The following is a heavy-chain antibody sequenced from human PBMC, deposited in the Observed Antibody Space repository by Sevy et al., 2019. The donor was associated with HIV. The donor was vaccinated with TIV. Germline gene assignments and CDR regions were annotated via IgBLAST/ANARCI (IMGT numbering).Heavy chain of an antibody. J-gene: IGHJ4*02. CDR3: VRADPAQHFDS. Sequence: ASVKVSCKASGDTLTNNYMHWVRQAPGQGLEWMGIIDPSGGNASYAQKFQGRVTITRDTSTSTRYMDLSSLRSEDTAVYYCVRADPAQHFDSWGQGTLVTVSS. V-gene: IGHV1-46*01. CDR2: IDPSGGNA. CDR1: GDTLTNNY.